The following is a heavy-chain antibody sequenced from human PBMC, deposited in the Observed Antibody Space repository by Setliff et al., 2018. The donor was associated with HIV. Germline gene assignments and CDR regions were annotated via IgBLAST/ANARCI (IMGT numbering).Heavy chain of an antibody. CDR2: ISSSGSTI. Sequence: LRLSCAASGFTFSDYYMSWIRQAPGKGLECVSYISSSGSTIYYADSVKGRFTISRDNAKNSLYLQMNSLRAEDTAVYYCARNTDVDSVYRPFHIWGQGTMVTVS. CDR3: ARNTDVDSVYRPFHI. V-gene: IGHV3-11*01. D-gene: IGHD1-26*01. CDR1: GFTFSDYY. J-gene: IGHJ3*02.